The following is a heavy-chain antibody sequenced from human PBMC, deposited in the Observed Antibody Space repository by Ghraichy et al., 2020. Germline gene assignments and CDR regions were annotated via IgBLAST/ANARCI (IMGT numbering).Heavy chain of an antibody. V-gene: IGHV1-2*02. D-gene: IGHD6-13*01. CDR2: INPNNGDT. CDR1: GYTFTAYY. CDR3: TREFSAEQLVP. Sequence: ASVKVSCKASGYTFTAYYIHWVRHAPGQGLEWMGWINPNNGDTKYARKFQGRVTMTRDTSISTAYMELSRLRSDDTAVYYCTREFSAEQLVPWGQGTLVTVSS. J-gene: IGHJ5*02.